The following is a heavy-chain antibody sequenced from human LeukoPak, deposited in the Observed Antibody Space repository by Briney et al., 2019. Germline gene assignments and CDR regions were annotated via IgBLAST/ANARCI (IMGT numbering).Heavy chain of an antibody. Sequence: SVKVSCKASGGTFSSYAISWVRQAPGQGLEWMGGIIPIFGTANYAQKFQGRVTITTDESTSTAYMELSSLRSEDTAVYYCARENDYYDSSGYFPYYYYMDVWGKGTTVTVSS. CDR2: IIPIFGTA. D-gene: IGHD3-22*01. J-gene: IGHJ6*03. CDR1: GGTFSSYA. CDR3: ARENDYYDSSGYFPYYYYMDV. V-gene: IGHV1-69*05.